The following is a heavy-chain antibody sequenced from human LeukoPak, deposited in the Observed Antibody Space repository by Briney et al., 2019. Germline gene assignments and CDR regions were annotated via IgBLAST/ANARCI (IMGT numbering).Heavy chain of an antibody. D-gene: IGHD7-27*01. CDR2: ISGSGGTT. CDR3: AKKENWGLYAFDI. Sequence: GGSLRLSCAASGFTFSSYAMSWVRQAPGKGLEWVSAISGSGGTTYYADSVKGRFTISRDNSKNTLYLQMNSLRAEDTAVYYCAKKENWGLYAFDIWGQGTMVTVSS. CDR1: GFTFSSYA. J-gene: IGHJ3*02. V-gene: IGHV3-23*01.